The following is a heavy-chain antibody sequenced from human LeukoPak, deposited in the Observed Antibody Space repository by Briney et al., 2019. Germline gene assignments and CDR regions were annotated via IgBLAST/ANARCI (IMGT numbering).Heavy chain of an antibody. CDR1: GFTFSDYY. CDR2: ISSSSSYT. J-gene: IGHJ6*02. Sequence: PGXSLRLSCAASGFTFSDYYMSWIRQAPGKGLEWVSYISSSSSYTNYADSVKGRFTISRDNAKNSLYLQMNSLRAEDTAVYYCARDQAYILGYYGMDVWGQGTTVTVSS. CDR3: ARDQAYILGYYGMDV. V-gene: IGHV3-11*05. D-gene: IGHD3-9*01.